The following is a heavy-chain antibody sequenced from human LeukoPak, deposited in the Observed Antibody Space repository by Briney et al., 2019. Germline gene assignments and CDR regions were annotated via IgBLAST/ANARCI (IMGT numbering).Heavy chain of an antibody. D-gene: IGHD6-19*01. CDR1: GFTFSSYA. CDR2: ISGSGGST. CDR3: TSTAVAGAFDI. V-gene: IGHV3-23*01. Sequence: GGSLRLSCTASGFTFSSYAMSWVRQAPGKGLEWVSAISGSGGSTYYADSVKGRFTISRDNSKNTLYLQMNSLKTEDTAVYYCTSTAVAGAFDIWGQGTMVTVSS. J-gene: IGHJ3*02.